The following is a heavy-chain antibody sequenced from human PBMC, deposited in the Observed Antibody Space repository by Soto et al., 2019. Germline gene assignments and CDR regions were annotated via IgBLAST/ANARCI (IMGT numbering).Heavy chain of an antibody. CDR1: GYSFSSYW. CDR3: ARLRGYNSLWYLDY. V-gene: IGHV5-51*01. J-gene: IGHJ4*02. D-gene: IGHD6-13*01. Sequence: PGESLKISCKGSGYSFSSYWIGWVRQKPGKGLEWMGIIYPGDSDTRYSPSFQGQVTISADKSITTAYLQWSSLKASDTAIYYCARLRGYNSLWYLDYWGQGTLVTVSS. CDR2: IYPGDSDT.